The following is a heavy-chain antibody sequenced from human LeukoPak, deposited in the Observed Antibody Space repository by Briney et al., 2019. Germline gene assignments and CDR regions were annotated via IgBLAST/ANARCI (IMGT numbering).Heavy chain of an antibody. V-gene: IGHV3-23*01. J-gene: IGHJ4*02. CDR1: GFTVSSNQA. Sequence: PGGSLRLSCAASGFTVSSNQAMGWVRQAPGKGLEWVSVISDSGDITYYADSAKGRFTISRDNSKNTLFLQMNSLRVEDTAVYYCAKDARRTSGWYFFDYWGQGTLVTVSS. CDR2: ISDSGDIT. CDR3: AKDARRTSGWYFFDY. D-gene: IGHD6-19*01.